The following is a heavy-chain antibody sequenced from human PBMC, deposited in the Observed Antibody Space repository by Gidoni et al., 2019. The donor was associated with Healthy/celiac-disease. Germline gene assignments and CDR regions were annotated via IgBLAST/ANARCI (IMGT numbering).Heavy chain of an antibody. V-gene: IGHV1-18*01. CDR3: ARDRHVTIFGVVPTPSFDP. J-gene: IGHJ5*02. CDR1: GYTFTSYG. CDR2: ISAYNGNT. D-gene: IGHD3-3*01. Sequence: QVQLVQSGAEVKKPGASVKVSCKASGYTFTSYGISWVRQAPGQGLEWVGWISAYNGNTNYAQKLQGRVTMTTDTSTSTAYMELRSLRSDDTAVYYCARDRHVTIFGVVPTPSFDPWGQGTLVTVSS.